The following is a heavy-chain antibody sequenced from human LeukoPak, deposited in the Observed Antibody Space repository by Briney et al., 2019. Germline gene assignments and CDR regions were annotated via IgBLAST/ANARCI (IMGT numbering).Heavy chain of an antibody. CDR3: AKGGIIAAAGTQYYYYYMDV. Sequence: PGGSLRLSCAASGFTFSSYAMSWVRQAPGKGLEWVSAISGSGGSTYYADPVKGRFTISRDNSKNTLYLQMNSLRAEDTAVYYCAKGGIIAAAGTQYYYYYMDVWGKGTTVTVSS. J-gene: IGHJ6*03. CDR1: GFTFSSYA. CDR2: ISGSGGST. D-gene: IGHD6-13*01. V-gene: IGHV3-23*01.